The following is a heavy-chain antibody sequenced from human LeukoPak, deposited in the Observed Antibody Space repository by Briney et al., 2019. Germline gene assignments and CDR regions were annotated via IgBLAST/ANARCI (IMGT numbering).Heavy chain of an antibody. Sequence: PGGSLRLSCAASGFTFSSHSMNWVRQAPGKGLQWVSSISSSSIYIYYADSVKGRFTISRDNAKNSLYLQMNSLRAEDTAVYYCARAIVATINPFDYWAREPWSPSPQ. J-gene: IGHJ4*02. CDR2: ISSSSIYI. V-gene: IGHV3-21*01. CDR3: ARAIVATINPFDY. CDR1: GFTFSSHS. D-gene: IGHD5-12*01.